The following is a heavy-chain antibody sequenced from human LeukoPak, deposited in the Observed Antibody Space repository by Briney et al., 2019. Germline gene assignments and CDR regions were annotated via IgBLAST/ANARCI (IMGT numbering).Heavy chain of an antibody. V-gene: IGHV3-48*03. CDR3: EREVYDSGGYFY. CDR2: ISSRGSTI. D-gene: IGHD3-22*01. J-gene: IGHJ4*02. Sequence: GGSPRLSCSASGFNFNNYEMNWVRQAPGKGLEWVSYISSRGSTIYYADSVKGRITITRDNAKNSLYLQMNRLRAEDTAVYYCEREVYDSGGYFYWGQGTLVTVSS. CDR1: GFNFNNYE.